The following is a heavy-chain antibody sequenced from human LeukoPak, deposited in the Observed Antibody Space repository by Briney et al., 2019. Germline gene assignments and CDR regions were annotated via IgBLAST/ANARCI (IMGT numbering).Heavy chain of an antibody. CDR3: ARGYSYGYSEDY. J-gene: IGHJ4*02. V-gene: IGHV4-39*07. D-gene: IGHD5-18*01. CDR2: IYYSGST. CDR1: GGSISSSSYY. Sequence: SETLSLTCTVSGGSISSSSYYWGWIRQPPGKGLEWIGSIYYSGSTYYNPSLKSRVTISVDTSKNQFSLKLSPVTAADTAVYYCARGYSYGYSEDYWGQGTLVTVSS.